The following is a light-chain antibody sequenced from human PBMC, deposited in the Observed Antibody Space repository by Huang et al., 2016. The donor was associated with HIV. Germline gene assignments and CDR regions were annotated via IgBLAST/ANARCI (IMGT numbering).Light chain of an antibody. J-gene: IGKJ5*01. CDR1: QSVSRN. CDR3: QQYNNWPIT. CDR2: GAS. Sequence: EIVMTQSPATLSVSPGERATLSCRASQSVSRNLAWYQQKPGQAPRLLIYGASTRATGIPARFSGSGSGTEFTRTISSLQSEDFAVYYCQQYNNWPITFGQGTRLEIK. V-gene: IGKV3-15*01.